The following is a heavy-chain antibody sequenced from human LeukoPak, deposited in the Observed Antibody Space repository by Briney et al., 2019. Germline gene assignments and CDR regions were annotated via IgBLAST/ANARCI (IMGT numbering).Heavy chain of an antibody. CDR2: INAGNGNT. D-gene: IGHD6-19*01. CDR3: ARDLGIAVAGMIY. CDR1: GYTFTSYA. Sequence: RASVKVSCKASGYTFTSYAMHWVRQAPGQRLEWMGWINAGNGNTKYSQKFQGRVTITRDTSASTAYMELSSLRSEDTAVYYCARDLGIAVAGMIYWGQGTLVTVSS. J-gene: IGHJ4*02. V-gene: IGHV1-3*01.